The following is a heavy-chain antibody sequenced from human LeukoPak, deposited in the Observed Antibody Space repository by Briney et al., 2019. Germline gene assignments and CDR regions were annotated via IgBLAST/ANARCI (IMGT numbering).Heavy chain of an antibody. J-gene: IGHJ4*02. CDR2: INHSGST. CDR1: GGSFSGYY. V-gene: IGHV4-34*01. D-gene: IGHD2-2*01. Sequence: SETLSLTCAVYGGSFSGYYWSWIRQPPGKGLEWIGEINHSGSTNYNPSLKSRVTISVDTSKNQFSLKLSSVTAADTAVYYCASLYCSSTSCYGDYFDYWVQGTLVTVSS. CDR3: ASLYCSSTSCYGDYFDY.